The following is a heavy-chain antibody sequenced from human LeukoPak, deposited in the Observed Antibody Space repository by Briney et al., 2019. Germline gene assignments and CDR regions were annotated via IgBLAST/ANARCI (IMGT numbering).Heavy chain of an antibody. Sequence: SVKVSCKASGGTFSSYAISWVRQAPGQGLEWMGGIIPIFGTANYAQKFQGRVTITTDESTSTAYMELSSLRSGDTAVYYCAKDRKISSRWYFDLWGRGTLVTVSS. J-gene: IGHJ2*01. CDR2: IIPIFGTA. CDR3: AKDRKISSRWYFDL. CDR1: GGTFSSYA. V-gene: IGHV1-69*05. D-gene: IGHD3-3*02.